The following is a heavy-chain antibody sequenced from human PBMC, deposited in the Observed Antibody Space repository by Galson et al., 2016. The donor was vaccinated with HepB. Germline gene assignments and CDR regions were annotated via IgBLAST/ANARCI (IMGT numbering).Heavy chain of an antibody. J-gene: IGHJ4*02. D-gene: IGHD3-22*01. CDR3: ARDARDHYDYEGYYYVLCDH. V-gene: IGHV1-8*01. CDR2: MNPNSGNT. Sequence: SVKVSCKASGYSFTSYDVNWVRQASGQGLEWVGWMNPNSGNTGYAQKFQGRVTMTRNTSISTAYMELSSLKSDDTAVYYCARDARDHYDYEGYYYVLCDHWGQGTLDTVSS. CDR1: GYSFTSYD.